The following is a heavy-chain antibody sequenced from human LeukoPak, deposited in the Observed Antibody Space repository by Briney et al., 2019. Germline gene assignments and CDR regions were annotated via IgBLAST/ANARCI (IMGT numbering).Heavy chain of an antibody. D-gene: IGHD4-17*01. CDR3: ARAVTTSYRRYNWFDS. Sequence: PGGSLRLSCAASGFTVSSNYMSWVRQAPGKGLEWVSVIYGDGSTSYADSVKGRFTISRDNSKNTLYLQMNSLRAEDTAVYYCARAVTTSYRRYNWFDSWGQGTLVTVSS. J-gene: IGHJ5*01. CDR1: GFTVSSNY. V-gene: IGHV3-53*01. CDR2: IYGDGST.